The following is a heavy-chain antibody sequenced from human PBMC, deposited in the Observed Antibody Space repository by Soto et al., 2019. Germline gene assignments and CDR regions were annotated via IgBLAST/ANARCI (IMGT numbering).Heavy chain of an antibody. CDR1: GYTFTGYA. Sequence: QVQLVQSGAEVKKPGASVKVSCKASGYTFTGYAVHWVRQAPGQSLEWMGWINPDNGNTKYSQKFQDRVTITRDTFASTAYRELSSLRSEDTAVYYCARDEASSMDVWGKGTTVTVSS. V-gene: IGHV1-3*01. CDR3: ARDEASSMDV. CDR2: INPDNGNT. J-gene: IGHJ6*03.